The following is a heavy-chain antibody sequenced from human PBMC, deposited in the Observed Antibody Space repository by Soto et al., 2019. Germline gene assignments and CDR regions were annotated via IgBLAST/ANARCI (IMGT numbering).Heavy chain of an antibody. V-gene: IGHV4-39*01. Sequence: SETVSLTCTVSCGSIISSSYYWGWIRQPPGKGLEWIGSIYYSGSTYYNPSLKSRVTISVDTSKNQFSLKLSSVTAADTAVYYCWGWNYAGTFDYWGQGTLVTVSS. D-gene: IGHD1-7*01. CDR1: CGSIISSSYY. CDR2: IYYSGST. CDR3: WGWNYAGTFDY. J-gene: IGHJ4*02.